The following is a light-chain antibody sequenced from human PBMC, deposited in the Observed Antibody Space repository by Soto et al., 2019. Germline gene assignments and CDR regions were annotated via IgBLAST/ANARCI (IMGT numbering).Light chain of an antibody. V-gene: IGKV3-20*01. CDR1: QSVSSSF. Sequence: EIVLTPSPGTLSLSPGERAILSCRASQSVSSSFLNWYQQKPGQAPRLLIYGASSRATGIPDRFSGSGSGTDFTLTISRLEPEDFAVYYCQQYVRSRLTFGGGTKVDIK. CDR2: GAS. CDR3: QQYVRSRLT. J-gene: IGKJ4*01.